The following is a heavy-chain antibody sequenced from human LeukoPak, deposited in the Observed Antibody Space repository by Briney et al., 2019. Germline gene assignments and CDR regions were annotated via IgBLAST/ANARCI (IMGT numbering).Heavy chain of an antibody. CDR2: ISGSGGST. D-gene: IGHD1-26*01. J-gene: IGHJ4*02. CDR3: AKVPAPYSGSYLVNFDY. V-gene: IGHV3-23*01. CDR1: GFTFSSYA. Sequence: PGGSLRLSCAASGFTFSSYAMSWVRQAPGKGLEWVSAISGSGGSTYCADSVKGRFTISRDNSKNTLYLQMNSLRAEHTAVYYCAKVPAPYSGSYLVNFDYWGQGTLVTVSS.